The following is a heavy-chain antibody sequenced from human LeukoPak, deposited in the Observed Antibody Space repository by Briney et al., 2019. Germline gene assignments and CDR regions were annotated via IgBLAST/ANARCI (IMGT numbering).Heavy chain of an antibody. J-gene: IGHJ3*01. CDR1: EFSLSSYW. V-gene: IGHV3-7*01. D-gene: IGHD2-15*01. CDR3: AREVGSPAVRSAFDL. Sequence: GGSLRLSCAASEFSLSSYWMAWVRQAPGKGLEWVANIKTDGREKFSADSVKGRFTISRDNAKNSLFLQLNSLRAEDTAVYYCAREVGSPAVRSAFDLWGRGTVVTVSS. CDR2: IKTDGREK.